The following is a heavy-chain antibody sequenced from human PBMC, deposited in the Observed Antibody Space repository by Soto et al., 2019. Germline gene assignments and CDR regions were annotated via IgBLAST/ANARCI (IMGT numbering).Heavy chain of an antibody. J-gene: IGHJ4*02. CDR3: ARDQPNYYDSSGTFDY. CDR2: ISSSSSTI. V-gene: IGHV3-48*02. Sequence: LRLSCAASGFTFSSYSMNWVRQAPGKGLEWVSYISSSSSTIYYADSVKGRFTISRDNAKNSLYLQMNSLRDEDTAVYYCARDQPNYYDSSGTFDYWGQGTLVTVSS. CDR1: GFTFSSYS. D-gene: IGHD3-22*01.